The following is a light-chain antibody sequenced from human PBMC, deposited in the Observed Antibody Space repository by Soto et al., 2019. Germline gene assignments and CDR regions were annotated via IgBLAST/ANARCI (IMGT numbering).Light chain of an antibody. J-gene: IGLJ1*01. CDR1: SSEVGSYDL. CDR3: CSYAGSSTYV. CDR2: EVS. V-gene: IGLV2-23*02. Sequence: QSALTQPASVSGSPGQSISISCTGISSEVGSYDLVSWYQQHPGKAPKLMIYEVSNRPSGVSNRFSGSKSGNTASLTISGLQAEDEADYYCCSYAGSSTYVFGTGTKVTVL.